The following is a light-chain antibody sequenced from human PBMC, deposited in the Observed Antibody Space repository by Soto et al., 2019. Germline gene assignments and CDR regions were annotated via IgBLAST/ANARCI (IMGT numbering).Light chain of an antibody. CDR1: QSVSSN. CDR3: QQRSNWPPWT. J-gene: IGKJ1*01. CDR2: DAS. V-gene: IGKV3-11*01. Sequence: ETVMTQSPGTLSVSLGERATLSCRASQSVSSNLAWYQQKPGQAPRLLIYDASTRATGIPDRFSGSGSGTDFTLTIRSLEPEDFAVYYCQQRSNWPPWTFGQGITGDIK.